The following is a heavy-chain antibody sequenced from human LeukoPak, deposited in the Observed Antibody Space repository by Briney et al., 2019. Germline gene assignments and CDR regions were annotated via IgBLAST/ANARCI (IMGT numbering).Heavy chain of an antibody. V-gene: IGHV3-30*02. CDR3: AKDTRGDYAWDFDY. Sequence: GGSLRLSCAASGFTFSKYAMHWVRQAPGKGLEWVAFIRYDGSNKYYADSVKGRFTISSDNSKNTLYLQMNSLRAEDAAVYYCAKDTRGDYAWDFDYWGQGTLVTVSS. D-gene: IGHD3-16*01. CDR2: IRYDGSNK. J-gene: IGHJ4*02. CDR1: GFTFSKYA.